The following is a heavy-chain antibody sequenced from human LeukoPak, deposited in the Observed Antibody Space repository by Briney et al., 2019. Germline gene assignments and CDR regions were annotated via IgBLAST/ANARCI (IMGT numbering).Heavy chain of an antibody. CDR2: INHSGST. V-gene: IGHV4-34*01. CDR3: ARGVGSSGWPDLDY. Sequence: PSETLSLTCAVYGGSFSGYYWSWIRQPPGKGLEWIGEINHSGSTNYNPSLKSRVTISVDTSKNQFSLKLSSVTAADTAVYYCARGVGSSGWPDLDYWGQGTLVTVSS. D-gene: IGHD6-19*01. CDR1: GGSFSGYY. J-gene: IGHJ4*02.